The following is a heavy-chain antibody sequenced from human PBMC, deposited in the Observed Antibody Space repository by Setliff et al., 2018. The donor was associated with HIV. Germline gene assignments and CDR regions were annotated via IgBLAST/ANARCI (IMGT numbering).Heavy chain of an antibody. V-gene: IGHV1-2*04. J-gene: IGHJ3*02. D-gene: IGHD3-3*01. CDR1: GYTFTDYF. Sequence: ASVKVSCKASGYTFTDYFIHWVRQAPGQGLEWVGRINPSNGATDFGQKFQGWITMTRDTSSRTAYLEVNRPTSDDTAVYYCAREYDVLSGSYISAFDIWGQGTMVTVSS. CDR3: AREYDVLSGSYISAFDI. CDR2: INPSNGAT.